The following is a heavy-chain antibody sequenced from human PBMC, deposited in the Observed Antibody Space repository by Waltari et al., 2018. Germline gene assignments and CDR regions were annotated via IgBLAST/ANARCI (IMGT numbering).Heavy chain of an antibody. CDR2: ISVSGPT. Sequence: AWTALAPGKGLECTSTISVSGPTYNTPAHKGRVTISVDTSKNLFSLKLSSVTAADTAVYYCATYMGASIGTAALDVWGQGTMVTVSS. CDR3: ATYMGASIGTAALDV. J-gene: IGHJ3*01. V-gene: IGHV4-39*01. D-gene: IGHD3-16*01.